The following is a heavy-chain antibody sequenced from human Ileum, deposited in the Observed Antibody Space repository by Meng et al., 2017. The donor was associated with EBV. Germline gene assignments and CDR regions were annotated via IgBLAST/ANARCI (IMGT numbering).Heavy chain of an antibody. CDR1: GRSISSSNW. V-gene: IGHV4-4*02. CDR2: IYHSGST. CDR3: ARVGQWLPIDY. Sequence: QGQLQGSGPGRVKPSGTLSLTCAVSGRSISSSNWWSCVRQPPGKGLEWIGEIYHSGSTNYNPFLKSRVTISVDKSKNQFSLNLSSVTAADTAVYYCARVGQWLPIDYWGQGTLVTVSS. D-gene: IGHD6-19*01. J-gene: IGHJ4*02.